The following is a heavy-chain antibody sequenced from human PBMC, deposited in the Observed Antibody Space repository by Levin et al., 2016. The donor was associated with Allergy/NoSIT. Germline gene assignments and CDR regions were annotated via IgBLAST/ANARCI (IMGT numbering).Heavy chain of an antibody. J-gene: IGHJ6*02. CDR1: GFTFSSYW. CDR3: AKGGSGWPRNYYGMDV. CDR2: IKQDGSEK. V-gene: IGHV3-7*01. D-gene: IGHD6-19*01. Sequence: GGSLRLSCASSGFTFSSYWMSWVRQAPGKGLEWVANIKQDGSEKYYVDSVKGRFTISRDNAKNSLYLQMNSLRAEDTAVYYCAKGGSGWPRNYYGMDVWGQGTTVTVSS.